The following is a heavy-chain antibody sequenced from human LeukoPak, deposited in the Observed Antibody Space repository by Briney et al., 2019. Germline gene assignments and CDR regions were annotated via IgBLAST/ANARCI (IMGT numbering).Heavy chain of an antibody. V-gene: IGHV4-59*08. Sequence: SVTLSLTCTVSGGSINGFYWSWIRQPPGRRLEWIGYISYSGSTYYRPSLKSRLTMSLDTSQNQFSLRLNSVTAADTAIYYCARHVISFGESYSQYSFDYWGQGSLVTVSS. D-gene: IGHD3-10*01. CDR2: ISYSGST. CDR1: GGSINGFY. J-gene: IGHJ4*02. CDR3: ARHVISFGESYSQYSFDY.